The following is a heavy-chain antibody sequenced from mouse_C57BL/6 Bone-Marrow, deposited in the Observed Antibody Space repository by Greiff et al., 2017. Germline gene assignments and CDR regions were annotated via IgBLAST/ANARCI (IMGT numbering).Heavy chain of an antibody. V-gene: IGHV1-7*01. J-gene: IGHJ2*01. Sequence: QVQLQQSGAELVKPGASVKLSCKASGYTFTSYWMHWVKQRPGQGLEWIGYINPSSGYTKYNQKFKVKATLTAAKSSSTAYMQLSSLTYEDSAVYYYSGSWLLFFDYWGQGTTLTVSS. CDR3: SGSWLLFFDY. CDR2: INPSSGYT. D-gene: IGHD2-3*01. CDR1: GYTFTSYW.